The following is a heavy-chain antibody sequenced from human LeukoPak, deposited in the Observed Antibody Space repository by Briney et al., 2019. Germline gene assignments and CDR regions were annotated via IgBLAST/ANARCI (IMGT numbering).Heavy chain of an antibody. CDR3: ARDPGRRPPTIFDY. Sequence: GGSLRLSCAASGFTFSSYAMHWVRKAPGKGLEWVAIMAYDGSVKYYAESVKGRFTISTDNSKNTLYLQINSLRAEDTAVYYCARDPGRRPPTIFDYWGQGTLVTVSS. D-gene: IGHD1-14*01. V-gene: IGHV3-30*04. CDR2: MAYDGSVK. J-gene: IGHJ4*02. CDR1: GFTFSSYA.